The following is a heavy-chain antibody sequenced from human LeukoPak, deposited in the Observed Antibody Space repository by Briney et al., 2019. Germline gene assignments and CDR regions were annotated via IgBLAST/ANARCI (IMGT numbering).Heavy chain of an antibody. CDR3: ASDMDRSRMGV. CDR2: ISSSSSYI. J-gene: IGHJ4*02. CDR1: GFTISTYW. V-gene: IGHV3-21*01. D-gene: IGHD3-16*01. Sequence: GSLRLSCAASGFTISTYWMSWVRQAPGKGLEWVSSISSSSSYIYYADSVKGRFTISRDNAKNSLYLQMNSLRAEDTAVYYCASDMDRSRMGVWGQGTLVTVSS.